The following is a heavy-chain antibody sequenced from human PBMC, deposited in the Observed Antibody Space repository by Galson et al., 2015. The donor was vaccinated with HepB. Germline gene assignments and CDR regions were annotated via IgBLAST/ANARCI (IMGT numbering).Heavy chain of an antibody. CDR2: ISTRSTYI. V-gene: IGHV3-21*06. J-gene: IGHJ6*02. Sequence: SLRLSCAGSGFNFGSYFMNWVRQAPGKGLEWVAYISTRSTYIYYADSMKGRFTISRDDAKNSFYLQMNSLRADDTAVYYCARVYDGDDAGEDYGMDVWGPGATVTVSS. CDR3: ARVYDGDDAGEDYGMDV. CDR1: GFNFGSYF. D-gene: IGHD4-17*01.